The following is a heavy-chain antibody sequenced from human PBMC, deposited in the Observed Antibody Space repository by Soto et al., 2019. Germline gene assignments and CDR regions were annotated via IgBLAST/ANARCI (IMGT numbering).Heavy chain of an antibody. CDR3: ARDGVQFLYKNYCDT. J-gene: IGHJ5*02. V-gene: IGHV1-69*06. Sequence: QVQLVQSGADVKKPGSSVRVSCKASGGTFSTYAINWVRQAPGHGLEWMGVILPIFNKTHYAQNFQGRVTIIADKSTRTSYMELSSLRSEDTAVYYCARDGVQFLYKNYCDTWGQGTLVTVSS. CDR2: ILPIFNKT. CDR1: GGTFSTYA. D-gene: IGHD3-3*01.